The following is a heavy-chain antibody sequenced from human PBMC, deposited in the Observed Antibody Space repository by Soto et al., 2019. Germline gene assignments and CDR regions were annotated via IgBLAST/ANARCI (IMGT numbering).Heavy chain of an antibody. Sequence: HPGGSLRLSCAASGFTFSSYAMHWVRQAPGKGLEWVAVISYDGSNKYYADSVKGRFTISRDNSKNTLYLQMNSLRAEGTAVYYCARDQSYDILTGTLWGQGTLVTVSS. V-gene: IGHV3-30-3*01. CDR3: ARDQSYDILTGTL. D-gene: IGHD3-9*01. CDR1: GFTFSSYA. J-gene: IGHJ4*02. CDR2: ISYDGSNK.